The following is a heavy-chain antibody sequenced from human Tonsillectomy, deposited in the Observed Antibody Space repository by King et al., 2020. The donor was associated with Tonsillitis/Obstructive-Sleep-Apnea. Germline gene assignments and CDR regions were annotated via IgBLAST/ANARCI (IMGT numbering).Heavy chain of an antibody. Sequence: QLVQSGGGLVQPGRSLRLSCTASGFTFGDFGMSWVRQAPGKGLEWVGFIRSKAYGGTTEYAASVKGRSTISRDDSKSIAYLQMNSLKTEHTAVYYCAFVLGPPGYYFDYWGQGTLVTVSS. J-gene: IGHJ4*02. V-gene: IGHV3-49*04. CDR3: AFVLGPPGYYFDY. CDR1: GFTFGDFG. CDR2: IRSKAYGGTT. D-gene: IGHD3-10*02.